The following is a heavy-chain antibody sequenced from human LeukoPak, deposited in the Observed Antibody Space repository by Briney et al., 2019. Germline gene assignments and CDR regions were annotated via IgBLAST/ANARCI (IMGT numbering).Heavy chain of an antibody. CDR1: GGSISSYN. D-gene: IGHD2-2*01. CDR2: IYTSGST. CDR3: AREREKERGYCSSTSCSDWFDP. Sequence: SETLSLTCTVSGGSISSYNWSWIRQPAGKGLEWIGRIYTSGSTNYNPSLKSRVTMSVDTSKNQFPLKLSSVTAADTAVYYCAREREKERGYCSSTSCSDWFDPWGQGTLVTVSS. J-gene: IGHJ5*02. V-gene: IGHV4-4*07.